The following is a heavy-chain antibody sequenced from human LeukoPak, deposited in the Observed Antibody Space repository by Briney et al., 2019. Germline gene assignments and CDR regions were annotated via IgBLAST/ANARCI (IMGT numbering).Heavy chain of an antibody. J-gene: IGHJ3*02. CDR3: ARDHDYYDSSGYYISGNALDI. Sequence: SETLSLTCTVSGGSISSSSYYWGWIRQPPGKGLEWIGSIYYSGSTYYNPSLKSRVTISVDTSKNQFSLKLSSVTAADTAVYYCARDHDYYDSSGYYISGNALDIWGQGTMVTVSS. CDR1: GGSISSSSYY. D-gene: IGHD3-22*01. V-gene: IGHV4-39*07. CDR2: IYYSGST.